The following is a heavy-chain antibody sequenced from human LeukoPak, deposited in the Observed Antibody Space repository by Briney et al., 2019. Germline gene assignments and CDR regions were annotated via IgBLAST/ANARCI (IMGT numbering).Heavy chain of an antibody. V-gene: IGHV4-39*07. CDR1: GGSISSSSYY. Sequence: PSETLSLTCTVSGGSISSSSYYWGWIRQPPGKGLEWIGEINHSGSTNYNPSLKSRVTISVDTSKNQFSLKLSSVTAADTAVYYCARDVVVVAANDAFDIWGQGTMVTVSS. CDR3: ARDVVVVAANDAFDI. CDR2: INHSGST. D-gene: IGHD2-15*01. J-gene: IGHJ3*02.